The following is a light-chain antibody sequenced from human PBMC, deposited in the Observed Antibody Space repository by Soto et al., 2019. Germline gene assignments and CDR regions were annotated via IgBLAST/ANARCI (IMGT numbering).Light chain of an antibody. J-gene: IGKJ2*01. CDR2: DAS. V-gene: IGKV3-11*01. Sequence: EIVLTQSPSSLSCSPLERSTLSCRASQSVSDYLAWYQQKPGQAPRLLIYDASNRATGIPARFSGSGFGTDFTLTISSLEPEDFAVYYCEQRSIWPLYTFGQGTKVDIK. CDR1: QSVSDY. CDR3: EQRSIWPLYT.